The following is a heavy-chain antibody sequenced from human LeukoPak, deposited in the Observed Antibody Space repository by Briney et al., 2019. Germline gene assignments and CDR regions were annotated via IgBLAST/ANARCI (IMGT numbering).Heavy chain of an antibody. V-gene: IGHV4-34*01. CDR1: GGSFSGYY. D-gene: IGHD6-6*01. J-gene: IGHJ5*02. CDR2: INHSGST. Sequence: SETLSLTCAVYGGSFSGYYWSWIRQPPGKGLEWIGEINHSGSTNYNPSLKSRVTISVDTSKNQFSLKLSSVTAADTAVYYCARARASIAARATRNWFDPWGQGTLVTVS. CDR3: ARARASIAARATRNWFDP.